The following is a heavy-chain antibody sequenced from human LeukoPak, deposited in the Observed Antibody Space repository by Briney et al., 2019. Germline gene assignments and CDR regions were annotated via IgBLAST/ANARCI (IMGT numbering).Heavy chain of an antibody. D-gene: IGHD3-16*02. CDR2: IYSGGST. Sequence: GGSLRLSCAASRFTVSSNYMSWVRQAPGKGLEWVSVIYSGGSTYYADSVKGRFTISRDNSKNTLYLQMNSLRAEDTAVYYCARGVTTYYDYVWGSYRYTAPDYWGQGTLVTVSS. CDR3: ARGVTTYYDYVWGSYRYTAPDY. CDR1: RFTVSSNY. J-gene: IGHJ4*02. V-gene: IGHV3-66*01.